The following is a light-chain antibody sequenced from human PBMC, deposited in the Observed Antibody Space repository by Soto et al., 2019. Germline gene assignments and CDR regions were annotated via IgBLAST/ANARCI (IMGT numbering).Light chain of an antibody. V-gene: IGKV2-28*01. Sequence: DIVMTQSPLSLPVTPGEPASISCRSSRSLLQTNGNTYLDWYLQKPGQSPQLLISLATNRASGVTDRFSGSGSGTDFTLQISRVEAEDVGVYYCMQALKTPFNFGGGTKVDI. CDR1: RSLLQTNGNTY. J-gene: IGKJ4*01. CDR3: MQALKTPFN. CDR2: LAT.